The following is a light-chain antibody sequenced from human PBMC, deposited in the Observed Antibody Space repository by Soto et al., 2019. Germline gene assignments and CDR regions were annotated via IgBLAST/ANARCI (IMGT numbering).Light chain of an antibody. V-gene: IGKV1-5*03. J-gene: IGKJ4*01. CDR2: KAS. CDR1: QSISSW. Sequence: DIQMTQSPSTLSASVGDRVTITCRASQSISSWLAWYQQKPGKAPKSLIYKASSLESGVPSRLSGSGSGTEFTLTISRLQPDDFATYYCQQYSFYPFTFGGGTKVEIK. CDR3: QQYSFYPFT.